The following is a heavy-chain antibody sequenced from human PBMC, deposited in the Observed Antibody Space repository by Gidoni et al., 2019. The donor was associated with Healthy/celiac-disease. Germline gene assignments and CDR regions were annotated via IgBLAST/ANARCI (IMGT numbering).Heavy chain of an antibody. CDR1: GCTFSSYA. CDR3: AKVSIAAPPLYYYGMDV. CDR2: ISGSGGST. J-gene: IGHJ6*02. Sequence: EVKLLESGGGVVQPGGSLRLSCAAAGCTFSSYAMSWVRQAQGKGLEWVSAISGSGGSTYYAASVKGRFTISRDNSKNTLYLQMNSLRAEDTAVYYCAKVSIAAPPLYYYGMDVWGQGTTVTVSS. D-gene: IGHD6-6*01. V-gene: IGHV3-23*01.